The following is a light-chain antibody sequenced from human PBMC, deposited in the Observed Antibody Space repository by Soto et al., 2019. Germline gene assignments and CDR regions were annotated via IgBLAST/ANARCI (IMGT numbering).Light chain of an antibody. CDR3: SSHTIISPL. V-gene: IGLV2-18*02. CDR1: SSDVGSYDR. J-gene: IGLJ2*01. CDR2: EVS. Sequence: QSVLTQPPSVSGSPGQSVTISCTGTSSDVGSYDRVSWYQQSPGTAPKVIIYEVSNRPSGVPDRFSGSKSGNTASLTISGLQAEDEADYYCSSHTIISPLFGGGTKLTVL.